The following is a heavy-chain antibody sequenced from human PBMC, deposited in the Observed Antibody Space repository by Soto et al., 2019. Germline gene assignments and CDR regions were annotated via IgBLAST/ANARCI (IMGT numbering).Heavy chain of an antibody. Sequence: KPSETLSLTCTVSGAPITINYWSWIRQAPGKGLEWIGYIYYSGGTTYNPSLKSRVTMSADTSKDKFSLKMNSVTGADTAVYYCARDAGGPYDPWGPGILVTVSS. CDR3: ARDAGGPYDP. V-gene: IGHV4-59*01. J-gene: IGHJ5*02. CDR1: GAPITINY. CDR2: IYYSGGT. D-gene: IGHD3-16*01.